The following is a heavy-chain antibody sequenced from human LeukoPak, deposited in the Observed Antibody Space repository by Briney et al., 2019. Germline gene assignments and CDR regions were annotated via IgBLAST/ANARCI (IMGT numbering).Heavy chain of an antibody. V-gene: IGHV3-66*01. D-gene: IGHD3-10*01. CDR2: IYSDGSI. J-gene: IGHJ4*02. CDR3: ARERGRGVISPYFDS. CDR1: GFTISSNY. Sequence: PGGSLRLSCAGSGFTISSNYMSWVRQAPGRGLEWVSVIYSDGSIYYADSVKGRFTISRDNSKNTLYLQMNSLRAEDTAVYYCARERGRGVISPYFDSWGQGTLVTVSS.